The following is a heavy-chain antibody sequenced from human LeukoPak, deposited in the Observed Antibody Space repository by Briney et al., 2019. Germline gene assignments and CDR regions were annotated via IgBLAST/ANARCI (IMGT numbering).Heavy chain of an antibody. CDR1: GYTFTGYY. J-gene: IGHJ4*02. D-gene: IGHD6-19*01. V-gene: IGHV1-2*02. CDR2: INPNSGGT. Sequence: ASVKVSCKASGYTFTGYYMHWVRQAPGQGLEWMGWINPNSGGTNYAQKFQGRVTMTRDTSISTAYMELSRLRSDDTAVYYCARVTGSGRYGSYYYFDYWGQGTLVTVSS. CDR3: ARVTGSGRYGSYYYFDY.